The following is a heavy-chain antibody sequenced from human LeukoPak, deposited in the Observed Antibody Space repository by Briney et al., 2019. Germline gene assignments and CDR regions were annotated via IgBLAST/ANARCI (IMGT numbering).Heavy chain of an antibody. CDR3: ASGPMVYGQYYYYYMDV. CDR2: INPSGGST. D-gene: IGHD5/OR15-5a*01. CDR1: GYTFTSYY. V-gene: IGHV1-46*01. J-gene: IGHJ6*03. Sequence: ASVKVSCKASGYTFTSYYMHWVRQAPGQGLEWMGIINPSGGSTSYAQKFQGRVTMTRDTSTSTAYMELSSLRSEDTAVYYCASGPMVYGQYYYYYMDVWGKGTTVTVSS.